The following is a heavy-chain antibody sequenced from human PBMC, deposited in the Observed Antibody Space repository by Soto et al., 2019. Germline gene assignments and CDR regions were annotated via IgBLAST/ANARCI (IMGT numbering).Heavy chain of an antibody. CDR3: ARDDSSGWYLAH. J-gene: IGHJ1*01. V-gene: IGHV3-30-3*01. CDR1: GFTFSSYA. D-gene: IGHD6-19*01. Sequence: QVQLVESGGGVVQPGRSLRLSCAASGFTFSSYAMHWVRQAPGKGLEWVAVISYDGSNKYYADSVKGRFTISRDNSKNTLYLQMNSLRAEDTAAYYCARDDSSGWYLAHWGQGTLVTVSS. CDR2: ISYDGSNK.